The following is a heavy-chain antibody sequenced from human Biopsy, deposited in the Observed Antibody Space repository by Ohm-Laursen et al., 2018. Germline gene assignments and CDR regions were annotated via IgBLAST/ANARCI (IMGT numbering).Heavy chain of an antibody. V-gene: IGHV2-70*11. Sequence: TQNLTLTCSFSGFSLSARGMCVSWIRQAPGKALEWLARVDWDDYKDYRASLQTKLSISKDTSNDQVVLTVNNVDPADTATYYCARTPILIVSAGLVYRHRRHLQGMDVWGQGIAVTVS. CDR3: ARTPILIVSAGLVYRHRRHLQGMDV. J-gene: IGHJ6*02. CDR2: VDWDDYK. D-gene: IGHD6-13*01. CDR1: GFSLSARGMC.